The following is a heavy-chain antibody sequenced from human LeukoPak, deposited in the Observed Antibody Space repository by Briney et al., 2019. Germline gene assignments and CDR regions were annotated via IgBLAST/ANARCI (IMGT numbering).Heavy chain of an antibody. D-gene: IGHD3-22*01. Sequence: SETLSLTCTVSGGSISSSSYYWGWIRQPPGKGLEWIGSIYYSGSTYYNPSLKSRVTISVDTSKNQFSLKLSSVTAADTAVYYCARHRGDSSGYYPELFDYWGQGTLVTVSS. CDR3: ARHRGDSSGYYPELFDY. CDR2: IYYSGST. V-gene: IGHV4-39*01. J-gene: IGHJ4*02. CDR1: GGSISSSSYY.